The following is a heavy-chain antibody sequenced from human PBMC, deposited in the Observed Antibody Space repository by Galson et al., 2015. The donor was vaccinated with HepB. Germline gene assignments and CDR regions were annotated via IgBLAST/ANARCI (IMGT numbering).Heavy chain of an antibody. V-gene: IGHV4-59*01. CDR1: GGSISSYY. CDR3: ARVELKGRQFDY. D-gene: IGHD3-10*01. J-gene: IGHJ4*02. Sequence: ETLSLTCTVSGGSISSYYWSWIRQSPGKGLEWIGYIYYSGSTNYNPSLKSRVTISVDTSKNQFSLKLSSVTAADTAVYYCARVELKGRQFDYWGQGTLVTVSS. CDR2: IYYSGST.